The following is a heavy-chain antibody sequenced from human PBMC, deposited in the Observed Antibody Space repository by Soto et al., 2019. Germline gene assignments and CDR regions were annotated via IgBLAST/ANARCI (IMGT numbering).Heavy chain of an antibody. CDR1: GYTFTSYG. Sequence: GASVKVSCKASGYTFTSYGISWVRQAPGQGLEWMGWISAYNGNTNYAQRLQGRVTMTTDTSTSTAYMELRSLRSDDTAVYYCAREVGRGYCSSTSCYGWFDPWGQGTLVTVSS. CDR2: ISAYNGNT. J-gene: IGHJ5*02. V-gene: IGHV1-18*01. CDR3: AREVGRGYCSSTSCYGWFDP. D-gene: IGHD2-2*01.